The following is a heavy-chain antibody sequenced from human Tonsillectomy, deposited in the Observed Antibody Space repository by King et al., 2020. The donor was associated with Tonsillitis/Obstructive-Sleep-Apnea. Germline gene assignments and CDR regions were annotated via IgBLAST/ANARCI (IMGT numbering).Heavy chain of an antibody. CDR3: ARDSKGGSYAAAAFDI. V-gene: IGHV3-33*01. CDR1: GFTFSSYG. J-gene: IGHJ3*02. CDR2: IWYDGSNK. Sequence: VQLVESGGGGVQPGRSLRLSCAASGFTFSSYGMHWVRQAPGTGLEWVAVIWYDGSNKYYADSVKGRFTISRDNSKNTLYLQMNSLRAEDTAVYYCARDSKGGSYAAAAFDIWGQGTMVTVSS. D-gene: IGHD1-26*01.